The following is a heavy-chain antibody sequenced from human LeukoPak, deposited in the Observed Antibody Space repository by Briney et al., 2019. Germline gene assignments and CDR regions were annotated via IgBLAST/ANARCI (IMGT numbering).Heavy chain of an antibody. CDR2: ISSSSSYI. D-gene: IGHD1-1*01. V-gene: IGHV3-21*01. Sequence: PGGSLRLSCAASGFTLSNAWMNWVRQAPGKGLEWVSSISSSSSYIYYADSVKGRFTISRDNAKNSLYLQMNSLRAEDTAVYYCARAQYNWNDLYYFDYWGQGTLVTVSS. CDR3: ARAQYNWNDLYYFDY. CDR1: GFTLSNAW. J-gene: IGHJ4*02.